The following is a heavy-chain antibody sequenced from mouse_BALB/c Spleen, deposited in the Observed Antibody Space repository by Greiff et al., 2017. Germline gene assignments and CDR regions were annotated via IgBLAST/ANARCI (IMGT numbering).Heavy chain of an antibody. V-gene: IGHV2-2*02. D-gene: IGHD4-1*01. CDR3: ARNRDWDNAMDY. J-gene: IGHJ4*01. Sequence: QVQLQQSGPGLVQPSQSLSITCTVSGFSLTSYGVHWVRPSPGKGLEWLGVIWSGGSTDYNAAFISRLSISKDNSKSQVFFKMNSLQANDTAIYYCARNRDWDNAMDYWGQGTSVTVSS. CDR2: IWSGGST. CDR1: GFSLTSYG.